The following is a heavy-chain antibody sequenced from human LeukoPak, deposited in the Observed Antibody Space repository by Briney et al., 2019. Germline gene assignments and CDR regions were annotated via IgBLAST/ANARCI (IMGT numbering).Heavy chain of an antibody. J-gene: IGHJ6*03. CDR3: ARDHWQQQDYYMDV. CDR1: GYTFTGYY. CDR2: IIPVLGVA. V-gene: IGHV1-69*04. D-gene: IGHD6-13*01. Sequence: SVKVSCKASGYTFTGYYMHWVRQAPGQGLEWMGRIIPVLGVANYAQKFQGRVTITADKSTTTAYMELSSLRSEDTAVYYCARDHWQQQDYYMDVWGKGTTVTVSS.